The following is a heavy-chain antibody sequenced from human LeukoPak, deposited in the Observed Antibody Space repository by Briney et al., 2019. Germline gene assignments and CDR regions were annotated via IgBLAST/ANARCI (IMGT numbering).Heavy chain of an antibody. J-gene: IGHJ6*03. D-gene: IGHD5-12*01. CDR3: ARNKYVATITSYYYYMDV. CDR1: GYTFTGYY. V-gene: IGHV1-2*02. Sequence: ASVKVSCKASGYTFTGYYMHWVRQAPGQGLEWMGWINPNSGGTNYAQKFQGRVTMTRDTSISTAYMELSRLRSDDTAVYYCARNKYVATITSYYYYMDVWGKGTTVTVSS. CDR2: INPNSGGT.